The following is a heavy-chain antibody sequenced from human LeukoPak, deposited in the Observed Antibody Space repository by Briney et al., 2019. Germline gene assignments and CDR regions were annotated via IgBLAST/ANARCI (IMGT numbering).Heavy chain of an antibody. CDR1: GYSFTSYW. CDR3: ARYYYDFWSGNPWYFDY. J-gene: IGHJ4*02. V-gene: IGHV5-51*01. D-gene: IGHD3-3*01. CDR2: IYPGDSDT. Sequence: GESLKISCKGSGYSFTSYWIGWVRQMPGKGLEWMGFIYPGDSDTRYSPSFQGQVTISADKSISTAYLQWSSLKASDTAMYYCARYYYDFWSGNPWYFDYWGQGALVTVSS.